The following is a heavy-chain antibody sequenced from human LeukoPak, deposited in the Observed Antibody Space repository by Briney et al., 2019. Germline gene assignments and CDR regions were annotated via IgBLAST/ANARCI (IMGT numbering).Heavy chain of an antibody. Sequence: PSETLSLTCAVYGGSFSGYYWSWIRQPPGKRLEWIGEINHSGSTNYNPSLKSRVTISVDTSKNQFSLKLSSVTAADTAVYYCARGPDCGGDCYPGYMDVWGKGTAVTVS. D-gene: IGHD2-21*02. V-gene: IGHV4-34*01. J-gene: IGHJ6*03. CDR3: ARGPDCGGDCYPGYMDV. CDR1: GGSFSGYY. CDR2: INHSGST.